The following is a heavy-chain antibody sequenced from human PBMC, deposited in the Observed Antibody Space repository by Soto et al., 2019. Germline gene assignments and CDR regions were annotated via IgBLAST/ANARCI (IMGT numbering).Heavy chain of an antibody. V-gene: IGHV3-33*01. Sequence: QVQLVESGGGVVQPGTSLRLSCAASGFTFGSNGMHWVRQAPGKGLEWVAVIWYDGSNKYYADSVKGRFTISRDNSKNTLYLQINSLRVEDTAVYYCARWGHNKVFDYWGQGTLVTVSS. CDR1: GFTFGSNG. D-gene: IGHD3-16*01. CDR3: ARWGHNKVFDY. CDR2: IWYDGSNK. J-gene: IGHJ4*02.